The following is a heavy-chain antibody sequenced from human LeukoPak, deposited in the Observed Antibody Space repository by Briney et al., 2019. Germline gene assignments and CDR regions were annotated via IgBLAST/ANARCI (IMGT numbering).Heavy chain of an antibody. V-gene: IGHV3-66*01. Sequence: GGSLRLSCAASGFTVSSNYMSWVRQAPGTGLEWVSVIYSGGSTYYADSVKGRFTISRDNSKNTLYLQMNSLRAEDTAVYYCARGVDFDAFDIWGQGTMVTVSS. CDR1: GFTVSSNY. D-gene: IGHD2-21*02. CDR2: IYSGGST. J-gene: IGHJ3*02. CDR3: ARGVDFDAFDI.